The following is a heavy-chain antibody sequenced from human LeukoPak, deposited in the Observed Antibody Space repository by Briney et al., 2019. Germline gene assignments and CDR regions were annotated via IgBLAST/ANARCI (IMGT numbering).Heavy chain of an antibody. Sequence: SETLSLTCTVSGGSISTYYWNWIRQPAGKGLEWVGYIYYSGSTNYNPSLKSRVTISVDTSKNQFSLKPSSVTAADTAVYYCARDRRESTKPNDAFDIWGQGTMVTVSS. CDR3: ARDRRESTKPNDAFDI. D-gene: IGHD1-1*01. J-gene: IGHJ3*02. CDR2: IYYSGST. V-gene: IGHV4-59*01. CDR1: GGSISTYY.